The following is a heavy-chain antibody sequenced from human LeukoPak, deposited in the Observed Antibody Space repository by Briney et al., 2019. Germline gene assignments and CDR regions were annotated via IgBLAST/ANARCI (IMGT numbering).Heavy chain of an antibody. CDR2: IYHSGST. CDR1: GYSISSGYY. CDR3: ARNQATVADDY. J-gene: IGHJ4*02. D-gene: IGHD4-23*01. Sequence: SETLSLTCTVSGYSISSGYYWGWIRQPPGKGLEWIGSIYHSGSTYYNPSLKSRVTISVDTSKNQFSLKLSSVTAADTAVYYCARNQATVADDYWGQGTLVTVSS. V-gene: IGHV4-38-2*02.